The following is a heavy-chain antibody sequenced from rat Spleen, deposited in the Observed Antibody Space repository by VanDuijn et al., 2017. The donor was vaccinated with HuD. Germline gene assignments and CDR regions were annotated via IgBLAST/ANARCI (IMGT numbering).Heavy chain of an antibody. CDR1: GFTFSDYY. V-gene: IGHV5-29*01. CDR2: ISYDGSST. CDR3: ARQGTFYVMDA. J-gene: IGHJ4*01. Sequence: EVQLVESDGGLVQPGRSLKLSCAASGFTFSDYYMAWVRQAPTKGLEWVATISYDGSSTYYRDSVKGRFTISRDNAKSTLYLQMDSLRSEDTATYYCARQGTFYVMDAWGQGASVTVSS.